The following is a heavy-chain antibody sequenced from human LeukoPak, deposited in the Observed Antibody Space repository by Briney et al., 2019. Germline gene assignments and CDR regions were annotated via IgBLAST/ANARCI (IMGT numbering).Heavy chain of an antibody. J-gene: IGHJ4*02. Sequence: GGSLRLSCAVSGFTFSSYSMSWVRQAPGKGLEWVSSISSSGTYKYYADSVKGRFTISRDNARNSLYLQMNSLRAEDTAVYYCAKGKDSVAGATNDYWGQGTLVTVSS. V-gene: IGHV3-21*01. D-gene: IGHD6-19*01. CDR3: AKGKDSVAGATNDY. CDR2: ISSSGTYK. CDR1: GFTFSSYS.